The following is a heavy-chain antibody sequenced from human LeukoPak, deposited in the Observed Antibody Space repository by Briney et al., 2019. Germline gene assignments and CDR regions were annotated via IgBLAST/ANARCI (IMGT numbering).Heavy chain of an antibody. D-gene: IGHD5-24*01. Sequence: SETLSLTCTVSGASISSNYWSWIRQPAGKGLEWIGRLYTSGSTNYNPSLRSRVTISVDKSKNQFSLKLSSVTAADTALYYRARDSGVATNLDYWGQGTLVTVSS. V-gene: IGHV4-4*07. J-gene: IGHJ4*02. CDR1: GASISSNY. CDR3: ARDSGVATNLDY. CDR2: LYTSGST.